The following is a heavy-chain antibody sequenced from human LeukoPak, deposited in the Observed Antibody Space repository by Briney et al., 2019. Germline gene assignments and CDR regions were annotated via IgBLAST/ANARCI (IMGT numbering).Heavy chain of an antibody. Sequence: PSETLSLTCAVYGGSFSGYYWSWIRQPPGKGLEWIGEINHSGSTNYNPSLKSRVTISVDTSKNQFSLKLSSVTAADTAVYYCARAPLLVLRYFDRRNYFDYWGQGTLVTVSS. CDR1: GGSFSGYY. V-gene: IGHV4-34*01. J-gene: IGHJ4*02. CDR2: INHSGST. CDR3: ARAPLLVLRYFDRRNYFDY. D-gene: IGHD3-9*01.